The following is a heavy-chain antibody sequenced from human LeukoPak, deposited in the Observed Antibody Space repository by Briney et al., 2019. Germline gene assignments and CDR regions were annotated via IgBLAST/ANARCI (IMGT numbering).Heavy chain of an antibody. Sequence: SETLSLTCTVSGGSIGSYYWNWIRQPPGKGLEWIGYIHYSGRTSYNPSLKSRVTISVDTSKDQFSLNLNSVTAADTAVHYCARCAPRDWLLPLGYLDLWGRGTLVTVSS. D-gene: IGHD3-22*01. J-gene: IGHJ2*01. CDR3: ARCAPRDWLLPLGYLDL. V-gene: IGHV4-59*01. CDR1: GGSIGSYY. CDR2: IHYSGRT.